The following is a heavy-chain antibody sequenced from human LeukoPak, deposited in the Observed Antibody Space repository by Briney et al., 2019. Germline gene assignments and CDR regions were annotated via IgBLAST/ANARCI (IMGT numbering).Heavy chain of an antibody. CDR2: ISNGGNNR. J-gene: IGHJ5*02. CDR3: AKIGSAAQFDP. D-gene: IGHD3-10*01. V-gene: IGHV3-30*18. CDR1: GFTFSNYW. Sequence: GGSLRLSCVASGFTFSNYWMSWVRQAPGKGLEWVAVISNGGNNRSYGDSVKGRFTISRDNSKNMLYLQMNSLKTEDTAVYYCAKIGSAAQFDPWGQGTLVTVSS.